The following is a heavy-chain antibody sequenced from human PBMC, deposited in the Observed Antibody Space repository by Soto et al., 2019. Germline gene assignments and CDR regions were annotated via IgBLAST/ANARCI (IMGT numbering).Heavy chain of an antibody. Sequence: EVQLLESGGGLVQPGGSLRLSCAASGFTFSSYAMSWVRQAPGKGLEWVSAISGSGGSTYYADSVKGRFTISRDNSKNTLYLQMNSLRAEDTAVYYCATTREPTIGSLQDYWGQGTLVTVSS. CDR1: GFTFSSYA. CDR2: ISGSGGST. V-gene: IGHV3-23*01. J-gene: IGHJ4*02. CDR3: ATTREPTIGSLQDY. D-gene: IGHD1-26*01.